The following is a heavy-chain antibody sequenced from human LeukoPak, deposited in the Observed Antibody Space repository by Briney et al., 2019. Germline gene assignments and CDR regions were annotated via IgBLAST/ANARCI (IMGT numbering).Heavy chain of an antibody. CDR3: ARGLVGATYYYYYGMDV. CDR2: IYYSGST. V-gene: IGHV4-31*03. CDR1: GGSISSGGYY. Sequence: SQTLSLTCTVSGGSISSGGYYWSWIRQHPGKGLEWIGYIYYSGSTNYNPSLKSRVTISVDKSKNQFSLKLSSVTAADTAVYYCARGLVGATYYYYYGMDVWGQGTTVTVSS. J-gene: IGHJ6*02. D-gene: IGHD1-26*01.